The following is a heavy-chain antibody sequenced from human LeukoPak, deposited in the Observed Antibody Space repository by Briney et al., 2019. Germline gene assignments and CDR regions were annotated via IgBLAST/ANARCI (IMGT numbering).Heavy chain of an antibody. J-gene: IGHJ3*02. D-gene: IGHD6-13*01. CDR3: ARETTGIAAAGTPTSSFDI. Sequence: SETLSLSCVVYGGSFSDYYWSWIRQPPGKGLEWIGSIYYSGSTYYNPSLKSRVTISVDTSKNQFSLKLSSVTAADTAVYYCARETTGIAAAGTPTSSFDIWGQGTMVTVSS. CDR2: IYYSGST. CDR1: GGSFSDYY. V-gene: IGHV4-34*01.